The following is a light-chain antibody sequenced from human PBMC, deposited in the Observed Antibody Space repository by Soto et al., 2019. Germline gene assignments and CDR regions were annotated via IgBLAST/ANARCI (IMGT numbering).Light chain of an antibody. J-gene: IGLJ2*01. V-gene: IGLV2-8*01. Sequence: QSALTQPPSESGSPGQSVTISCTGTSSDVGGYNYVCWYQQYPGKAPKLMIYDVSKRPSGVADRFSGSKLGNTASLTVSGLQAEDEADYYCSSYAGGNVVVFGGGTKLTVL. CDR3: SSYAGGNVVV. CDR2: DVS. CDR1: SSDVGGYNY.